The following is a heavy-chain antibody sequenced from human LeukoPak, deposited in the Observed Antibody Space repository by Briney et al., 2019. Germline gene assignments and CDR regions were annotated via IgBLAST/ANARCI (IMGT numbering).Heavy chain of an antibody. V-gene: IGHV3-7*01. CDR3: ATDRKVGTWDPRFNY. J-gene: IGHJ4*02. D-gene: IGHD4-23*01. CDR2: IRQDDSEK. CDR1: GFTFSDYL. Sequence: GGSLRLSCSASGFTFSDYLKMWVRQAPGKGLEWVGNIRQDDSEKNYVDSVKGRFTISRDNAKSSLYLQMNSLRAEDTAIYYCATDRKVGTWDPRFNYWGQGTLVTVSS.